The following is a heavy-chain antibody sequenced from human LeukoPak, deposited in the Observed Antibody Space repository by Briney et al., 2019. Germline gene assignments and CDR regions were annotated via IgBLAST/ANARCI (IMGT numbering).Heavy chain of an antibody. V-gene: IGHV5-51*01. CDR1: GYSFTSYW. D-gene: IGHD3-3*01. Sequence: GESLKISCKGSGYSFTSYWIGWVRQMPGKGLEWMGIIYPGDSDTRYSPSFQGQVTISADKSISTAYLQWSSLKASDTAMYYCARLAIFGVATNYYYYYMDVWGKGTTVTVSS. J-gene: IGHJ6*03. CDR2: IYPGDSDT. CDR3: ARLAIFGVATNYYYYYMDV.